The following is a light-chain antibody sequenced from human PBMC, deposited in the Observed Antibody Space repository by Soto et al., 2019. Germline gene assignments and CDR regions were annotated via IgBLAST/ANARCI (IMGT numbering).Light chain of an antibody. CDR2: YDS. Sequence: SYELTQPPSVSVAPGKTARITCGGHNIGSKSVHWYPQKQGQAPVLVIYYDSDRPSGIPERCSGSNSGNTATLTISRVGAGDEADYYCQVWDSSSDHHYVFGTGTKGTV. CDR1: NIGSKS. CDR3: QVWDSSSDHHYV. V-gene: IGLV3-21*04. J-gene: IGLJ1*01.